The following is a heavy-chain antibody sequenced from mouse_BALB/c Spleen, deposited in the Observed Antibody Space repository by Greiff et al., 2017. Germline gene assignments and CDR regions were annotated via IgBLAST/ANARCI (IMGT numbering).Heavy chain of an antibody. D-gene: IGHD2-9*01. Sequence: EVQLQQSGPGLVKPSQSLSLTCTVTGYSITSDYAWNWIRQFPGNKLEWMGYISYSGSTSYNPSLKSRISITRDTSKNQFFLQLNSVTTEDTATYYCARSYYGYDARYFDVWGAGTTVTVSS. V-gene: IGHV3-2*02. CDR3: ARSYYGYDARYFDV. CDR1: GYSITSDYA. J-gene: IGHJ1*01. CDR2: ISYSGST.